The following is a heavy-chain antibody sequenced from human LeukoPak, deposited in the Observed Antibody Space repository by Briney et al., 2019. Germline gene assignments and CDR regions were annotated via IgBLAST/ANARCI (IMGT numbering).Heavy chain of an antibody. Sequence: GGSLRLSCAASGFTFIDYSMNWVRQAPGKGLEWISYVGISSGNTKYADSVKGRFTISGDSAKNSVFLQMNSLRVEDTAVYYCARDHRYAFDNWGQGTLVAVSS. CDR1: GFTFIDYS. V-gene: IGHV3-48*04. CDR2: VGISSGNT. D-gene: IGHD5-12*01. CDR3: ARDHRYAFDN. J-gene: IGHJ4*02.